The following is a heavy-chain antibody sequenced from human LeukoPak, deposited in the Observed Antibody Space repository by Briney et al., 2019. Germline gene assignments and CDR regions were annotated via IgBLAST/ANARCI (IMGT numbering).Heavy chain of an antibody. J-gene: IGHJ4*02. D-gene: IGHD3-22*01. CDR1: GGSISSSSYY. Sequence: SETLSLTCTVSGGSISSSSYYWGWIRQPPGKGLEWIGSIYYSGSTYYNPSLKSRVTISVDTSKNQFSLKLSSVTAADTAVYYCARVGYYYDSSGYPDWGQGTLVTVSS. V-gene: IGHV4-39*07. CDR2: IYYSGST. CDR3: ARVGYYYDSSGYPD.